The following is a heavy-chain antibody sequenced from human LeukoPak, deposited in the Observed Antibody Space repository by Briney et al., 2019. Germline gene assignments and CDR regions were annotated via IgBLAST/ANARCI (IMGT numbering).Heavy chain of an antibody. CDR1: GFTFSSYA. J-gene: IGHJ4*02. CDR3: ANLPDYYDSSGYYYDLIFDY. D-gene: IGHD3-22*01. Sequence: GGSLRLSCAASGFTFSSYAMSWVRQAPGKGLEWVSAISGSGGSTYYADSVKGRFTISRDNSKNTLYLQMNSLRAEDTAVYYCANLPDYYDSSGYYYDLIFDYWGQGTLVTVSS. CDR2: ISGSGGST. V-gene: IGHV3-23*01.